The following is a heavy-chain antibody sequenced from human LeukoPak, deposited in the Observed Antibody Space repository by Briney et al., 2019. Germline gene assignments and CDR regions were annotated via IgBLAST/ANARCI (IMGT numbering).Heavy chain of an antibody. D-gene: IGHD3-10*01. CDR2: ISWNGGSL. Sequence: GGSLRLSCAASGFIFDDYAMHWVRHAPGKGLGGVSGISWNGGSLAYADSVKGRFTISRDNAKNSLYLQMNSLRTEDTALYYCARGLGGDQGYFDLWGRGTLATVSS. V-gene: IGHV3-9*01. CDR1: GFIFDDYA. CDR3: ARGLGGDQGYFDL. J-gene: IGHJ2*01.